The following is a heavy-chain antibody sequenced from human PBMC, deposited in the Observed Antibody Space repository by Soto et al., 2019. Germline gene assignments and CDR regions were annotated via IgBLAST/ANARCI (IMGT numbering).Heavy chain of an antibody. D-gene: IGHD5-12*01. CDR1: GGSFSSFG. CDR3: AREGSGYNL. CDR2: IIPVFGRP. Sequence: ASVKVSCKASGGSFSSFGISWARQAPGQGLEWMGGIIPVFGRPNYAQRFRGRLTITADESTNTVYLELIDLRSEDTAVYYCAREGSGYNLWGQGTQVTVSS. J-gene: IGHJ1*01. V-gene: IGHV1-69*13.